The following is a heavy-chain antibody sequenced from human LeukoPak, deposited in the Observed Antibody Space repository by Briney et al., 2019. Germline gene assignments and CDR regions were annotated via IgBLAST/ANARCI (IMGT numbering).Heavy chain of an antibody. J-gene: IGHJ3*02. CDR2: IIPIFGTA. D-gene: IGHD3-3*01. CDR1: GGIFSSYA. V-gene: IGHV1-69*01. Sequence: SVKVSCKASGGIFSSYAISWVRQAPGQGLEWMGGIIPIFGTANYAQKFQGRVTITADESTGTAYMELSSLRSEDTAVYYCAKAPGYDFWSGYFVRDEGSGAFDIWGQGTMVTVSS. CDR3: AKAPGYDFWSGYFVRDEGSGAFDI.